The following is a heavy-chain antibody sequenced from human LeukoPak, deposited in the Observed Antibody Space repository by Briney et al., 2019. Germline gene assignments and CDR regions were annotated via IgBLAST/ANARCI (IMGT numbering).Heavy chain of an antibody. J-gene: IGHJ3*02. CDR3: ARAHYYDSSGYYLGSFDI. CDR2: IYYSGST. V-gene: IGHV4-30-4*01. Sequence: SETLSLTCTVSGGSISSGDYYWSWIRQPPGKGLEWIGYIYYSGSTYYNPSLKSRVTISVDTSKNQFSLKLSSVTAADTAVYYCARAHYYDSSGYYLGSFDIWGQGTMVTVSS. D-gene: IGHD3-22*01. CDR1: GGSISSGDYY.